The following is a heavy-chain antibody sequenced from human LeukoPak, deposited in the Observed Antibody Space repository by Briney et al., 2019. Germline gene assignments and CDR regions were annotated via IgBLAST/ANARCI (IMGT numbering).Heavy chain of an antibody. J-gene: IGHJ4*02. V-gene: IGHV1-24*01. CDR2: FDPEDGET. D-gene: IGHD3-9*01. Sequence: ASVKVSCKVSGYTLTELSMHWVRQAPGKGLEWMGGFDPEDGETIYAQKFQGRVTMTEDTSTDTAYMELSSLRSEDTAVYYCAIPRGDLTGYYIGLNYWGQGTLVTVSS. CDR1: GYTLTELS. CDR3: AIPRGDLTGYYIGLNY.